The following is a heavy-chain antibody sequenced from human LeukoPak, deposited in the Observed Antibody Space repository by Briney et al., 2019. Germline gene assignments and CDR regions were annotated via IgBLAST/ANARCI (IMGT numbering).Heavy chain of an antibody. CDR2: STHTGST. CDR3: ARGRTGAAALDF. CDR1: GGSFSGHY. Sequence: SETLSLTCAVYGGSFSGHYWTWIRQAPGKGLEWIGESTHTGSTNYNPSLKSRVTISVDTSKNQFSVKLTSVSAADTAVYHCARGRTGAAALDFWGPGTLVTVSS. V-gene: IGHV4-34*01. J-gene: IGHJ4*02. D-gene: IGHD2-2*01.